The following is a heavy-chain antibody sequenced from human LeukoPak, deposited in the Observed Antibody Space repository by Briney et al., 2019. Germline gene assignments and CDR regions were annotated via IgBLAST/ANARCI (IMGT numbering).Heavy chain of an antibody. D-gene: IGHD1-26*01. CDR3: AREYSASEH. Sequence: GASVKVSCKASGCNFVGYYLHWVRQAPGQGLEWMAWIDPYTGNTHYAQKFQGRITVTRDTSLSTTYMELNWLTSDDTALYYCAREYSASEHWGQGTLVTVSS. CDR2: IDPYTGNT. CDR1: GCNFVGYY. J-gene: IGHJ1*01. V-gene: IGHV1-2*02.